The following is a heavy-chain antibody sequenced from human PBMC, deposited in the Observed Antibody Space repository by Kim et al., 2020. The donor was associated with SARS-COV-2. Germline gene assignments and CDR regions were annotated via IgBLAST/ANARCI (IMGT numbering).Heavy chain of an antibody. V-gene: IGHV3-30*02. J-gene: IGHJ4*02. D-gene: IGHD1-26*01. Sequence: VKGRFTIARDKSKNPLYLQMNSLRAEDTAVYYCAKSGWELLRRTGAWVAYWGQGTLVTVSS. CDR3: AKSGWELLRRTGAWVAY.